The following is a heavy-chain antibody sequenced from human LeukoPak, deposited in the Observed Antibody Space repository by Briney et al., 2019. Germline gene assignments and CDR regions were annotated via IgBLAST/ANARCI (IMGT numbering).Heavy chain of an antibody. V-gene: IGHV1-46*01. CDR3: ATRLDILTGYYGDFDY. CDR1: GYTFTSYY. D-gene: IGHD3-9*01. Sequence: ASVKVSCKASGYTFTSYYMHWVRQAPGQGLEWMGIINPSGGSTSYAQKFQGRVTMTRDTSASTAYMELSSLRSEDTAVYYCATRLDILTGYYGDFDYWGQGTLVTVSS. CDR2: INPSGGST. J-gene: IGHJ4*02.